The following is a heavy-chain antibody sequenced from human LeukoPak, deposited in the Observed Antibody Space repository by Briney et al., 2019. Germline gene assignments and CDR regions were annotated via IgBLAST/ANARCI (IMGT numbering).Heavy chain of an antibody. CDR2: ISYDGSNK. Sequence: GGSLRLSCAASGFTFSSYAMHWVRQAPGKGLEWVAVISYDGSNKYYADTVKGRFTISRDNSENTLYLQMNSLRADDTALYYCARERTGYYIVYWGQGTLVTASS. CDR3: ARERTGYYIVY. CDR1: GFTFSSYA. D-gene: IGHD3-3*01. J-gene: IGHJ4*02. V-gene: IGHV3-30-3*01.